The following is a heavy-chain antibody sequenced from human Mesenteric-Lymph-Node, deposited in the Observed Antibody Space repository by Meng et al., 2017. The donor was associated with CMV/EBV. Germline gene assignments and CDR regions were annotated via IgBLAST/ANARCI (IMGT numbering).Heavy chain of an antibody. J-gene: IGHJ4*02. CDR3: ARNYYGSGSYR. Sequence: SETLSLTCTVSGGSISSYYWSWIRQPPGKGLEWIGYIYYSGSTNYNPSLKSRVTISVDTSKNQFSLKLSSVTAADTAVYYCARNYYGSGSYRWGQGTLVTVSS. V-gene: IGHV4-59*01. CDR1: GGSISSYY. D-gene: IGHD3-10*01. CDR2: IYYSGST.